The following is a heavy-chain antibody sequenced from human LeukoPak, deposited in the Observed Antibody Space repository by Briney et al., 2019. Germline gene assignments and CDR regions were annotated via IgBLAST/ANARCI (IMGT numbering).Heavy chain of an antibody. V-gene: IGHV1-18*01. CDR1: GYTFASYG. D-gene: IGHD5-24*01. CDR3: ARDLDGYNYSDEYLQH. J-gene: IGHJ1*01. CDR2: ISAYNGNT. Sequence: ASVKVSCKASGYTFASYGISWVRQAPGQGLEWMGWISAYNGNTNYAQKLQGRVTMTTDTSTSTAYMELRSLRSDDTAVYYCARDLDGYNYSDEYLQHWGQGTLVTVSS.